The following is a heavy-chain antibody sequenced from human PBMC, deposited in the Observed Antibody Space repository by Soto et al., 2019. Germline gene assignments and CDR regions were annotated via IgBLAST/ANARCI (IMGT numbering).Heavy chain of an antibody. CDR3: ARDHASGYSYGLSDY. Sequence: GGSLRLSCAGSGFTFSSYSMNWVRQAPGKGLEWVSSISSSSSYIYYADSVKGRFTISRDNAKNSLYLQMNSLRAEDTAVYYCARDHASGYSYGLSDYWGQGTLVTVSS. CDR1: GFTFSSYS. CDR2: ISSSSSYI. V-gene: IGHV3-21*01. D-gene: IGHD5-18*01. J-gene: IGHJ4*02.